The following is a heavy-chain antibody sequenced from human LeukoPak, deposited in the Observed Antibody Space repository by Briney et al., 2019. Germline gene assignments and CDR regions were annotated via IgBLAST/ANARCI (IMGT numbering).Heavy chain of an antibody. J-gene: IGHJ4*02. Sequence: GGSLRLSCAASGFTFSNYLMTWVRQASGKGLEWVAHINQDGSKEYYMDSVKARFTISRDNAKNSLSLQMNSLRAEDTAVYYCVRDGGVSGYDLLDYWGQGTLVTVSS. V-gene: IGHV3-7*01. CDR1: GFTFSNYL. D-gene: IGHD5-12*01. CDR2: INQDGSKE. CDR3: VRDGGVSGYDLLDY.